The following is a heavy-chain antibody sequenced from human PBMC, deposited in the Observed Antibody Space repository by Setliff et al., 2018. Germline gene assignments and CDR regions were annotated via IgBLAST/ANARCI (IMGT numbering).Heavy chain of an antibody. D-gene: IGHD5-18*01. Sequence: PSETLSLTCTVSGGSISSSSHYWVWIRQPPGKGLEWIGNIFYSGSTYYNPSLKSRVTISIDTSKNQFSLKPSSVTAADTAVYSCASTTYGYSYDYWGQGTLVTVSS. J-gene: IGHJ4*02. CDR2: IFYSGST. CDR1: GGSISSSSHY. CDR3: ASTTYGYSYDY. V-gene: IGHV4-39*07.